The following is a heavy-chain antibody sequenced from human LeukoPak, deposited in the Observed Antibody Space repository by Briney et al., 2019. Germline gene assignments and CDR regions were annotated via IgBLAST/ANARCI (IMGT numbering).Heavy chain of an antibody. CDR2: ISGSGDAT. CDR1: GFMFSHHT. CDR3: ARDGPGYSSGIDY. J-gene: IGHJ4*02. V-gene: IGHV3-23*01. D-gene: IGHD6-19*01. Sequence: GGSLRLSCAASGFMFSHHTMAWVRQAPGKGLEWVSSISGSGDATRYADSLMGRFSISRDNSKNTVSLQMNSLRAEDTAVYYCARDGPGYSSGIDYWGQGTLVTVSS.